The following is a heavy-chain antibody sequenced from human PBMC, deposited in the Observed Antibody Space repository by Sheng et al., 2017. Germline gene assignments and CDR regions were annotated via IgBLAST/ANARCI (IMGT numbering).Heavy chain of an antibody. CDR2: ISSSSSYI. CDR3: ARAQWELLPRGATYYGMDV. Sequence: EVQLVESGGGLVKPGGSLRLSCAASGFTFSSYSMNWVRQAPGKGLEWVSSISSSSSYIYYADSVKGRFTISRDNAKNSLYLQMNSLRAEDTAVYYCARAQWELLPRGATYYGMDVVGPKGPRSPSP. D-gene: IGHD1-26*01. V-gene: IGHV3-21*01. CDR1: GFTFSSYS. J-gene: IGHJ6*02.